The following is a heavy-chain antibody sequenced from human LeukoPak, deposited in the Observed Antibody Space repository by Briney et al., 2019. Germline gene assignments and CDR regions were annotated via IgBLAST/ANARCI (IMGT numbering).Heavy chain of an antibody. J-gene: IGHJ6*02. CDR1: GFTFSSYW. CDR3: AREAVGATLFDYYYGMDV. Sequence: GGSLTLSCAASGFTFSSYWMSCVRQAPGKGLEWVANIKQDGSEKYYVNSVKGRFTISRDNAKNSLYLQMNSLRAEDTAVYYCAREAVGATLFDYYYGMDVWGQGTTVTVSS. V-gene: IGHV3-7*05. D-gene: IGHD1-26*01. CDR2: IKQDGSEK.